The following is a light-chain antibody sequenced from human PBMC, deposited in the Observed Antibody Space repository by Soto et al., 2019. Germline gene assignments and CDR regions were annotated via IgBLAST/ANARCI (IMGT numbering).Light chain of an antibody. CDR1: SSNIGSNT. J-gene: IGLJ3*02. CDR2: NNV. CDR3: SAWDGSLNGLV. Sequence: QSVLTQPPSASGTPGQRVTISCSGSSSNIGSNTLNWYRQVPGTAPKLLIYNNVHRPSGVPDRFSGSKSGASGSLAISGLQLEDEADYYCSAWDGSLNGLVFGGGTQLTVL. V-gene: IGLV1-44*01.